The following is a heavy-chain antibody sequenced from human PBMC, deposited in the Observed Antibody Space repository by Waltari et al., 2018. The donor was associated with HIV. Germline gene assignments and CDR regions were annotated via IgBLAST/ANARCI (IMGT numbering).Heavy chain of an antibody. J-gene: IGHJ4*02. CDR2: IKQDGSEK. D-gene: IGHD3-10*01. V-gene: IGHV3-7*04. Sequence: EVQLVESGGGLVQPGGSLRPSCAASGFPFSRYWMSWVRQAPGKGVGWVANIKQDGSEKYYVDSVNGRFTISRDNAENSLYLQMNSLRAEDTAVYYCARGGFYGSGSKVNWGQGTLVTVSS. CDR3: ARGGFYGSGSKVN. CDR1: GFPFSRYW.